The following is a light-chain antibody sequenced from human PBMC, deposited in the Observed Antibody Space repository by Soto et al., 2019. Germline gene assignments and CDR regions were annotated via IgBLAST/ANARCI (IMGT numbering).Light chain of an antibody. Sequence: EIVLTQSPGTLSLSPGERATLSCRASQSVGSNYLVWYQQKAGQAPRLLTYGASSRATGIPDRFSGSGSGTDFTLTISRLEPEAFAVYYCQQFDTSPPWTFGQGTKVEIK. CDR3: QQFDTSPPWT. J-gene: IGKJ1*01. V-gene: IGKV3-20*01. CDR1: QSVGSNY. CDR2: GAS.